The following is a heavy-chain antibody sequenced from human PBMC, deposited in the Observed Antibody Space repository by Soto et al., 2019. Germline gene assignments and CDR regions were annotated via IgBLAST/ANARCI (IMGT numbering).Heavy chain of an antibody. Sequence: QAQLVESGGGVVQPGRSLRLSCAASGFTFSSYGMHWVRQAPGTGLEWVAVISYDGGLQHYADSVKGRFTISRDNSKNMVLLPMNSLRAEDTAVYYWVSDRGYGHASVPYSWGQGTLVSVSS. D-gene: IGHD5-18*01. CDR2: ISYDGGLQ. V-gene: IGHV3-30*03. CDR1: GFTFSSYG. CDR3: VSDRGYGHASVPYS. J-gene: IGHJ4*02.